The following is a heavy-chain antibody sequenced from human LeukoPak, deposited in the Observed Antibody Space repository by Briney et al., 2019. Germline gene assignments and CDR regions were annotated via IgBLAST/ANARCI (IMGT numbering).Heavy chain of an antibody. J-gene: IGHJ4*02. CDR3: ARHFYGSGTYYHFDY. CDR2: ISPYDDNT. Sequence: ASVKVSCKASGYSFPSYGISWVRQAPGQGPEWMGWISPYDDNTNYAQKLQGRATLTTDTSASTAYMELRSLRSDDTAVYYCARHFYGSGTYYHFDYWGQGTLVTVSS. D-gene: IGHD3-10*01. CDR1: GYSFPSYG. V-gene: IGHV1-18*01.